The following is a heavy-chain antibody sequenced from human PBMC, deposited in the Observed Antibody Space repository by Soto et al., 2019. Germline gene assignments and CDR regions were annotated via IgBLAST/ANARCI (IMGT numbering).Heavy chain of an antibody. CDR2: ITGGGSTT. CDR3: AKDLDIVLMACAAFDN. D-gene: IGHD2-8*01. J-gene: IGHJ4*02. V-gene: IGHV3-23*01. Sequence: EVQLLESGGGLVQPGGSLRLSCAASGFTFSKYALSWVRQAPGQGLEWVSAITGGGSTTDYADSVRGRFTISRDNSKNTVSLQMDSLRVDDTALYYCAKDLDIVLMACAAFDNWGQGTLVTVSS. CDR1: GFTFSKYA.